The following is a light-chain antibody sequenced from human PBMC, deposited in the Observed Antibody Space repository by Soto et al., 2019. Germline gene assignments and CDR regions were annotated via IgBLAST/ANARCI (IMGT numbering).Light chain of an antibody. J-gene: IGLJ1*01. Sequence: QSVLTQPASVSGSPGQSITISCTGTSSDVGGYNYVSWYQQHPGKAPKLMIYEVSNRPSGVSNRFSGSKTGNTASLTISGLQAEDEADYYCFSHRSGDSHVFGTGTKVTVL. CDR3: FSHRSGDSHV. CDR1: SSDVGGYNY. CDR2: EVS. V-gene: IGLV2-14*01.